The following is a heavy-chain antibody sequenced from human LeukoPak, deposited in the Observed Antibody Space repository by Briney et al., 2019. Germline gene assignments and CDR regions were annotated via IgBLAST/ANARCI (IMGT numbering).Heavy chain of an antibody. CDR1: GGSIGSGGYS. CDR3: ARGGYGDYAFDI. D-gene: IGHD4-17*01. V-gene: IGHV4-30-2*01. J-gene: IGHJ3*02. CDR2: IYHSGST. Sequence: PSQTLSLTCAVSGGSIGSGGYSWSWIRQPPGKGLEWIGYIYHSGSTYYNPSLKSRVTISVDRSKNQFSLKLSSVTAADTAVYYCARGGYGDYAFDIWGQGTMVTVSS.